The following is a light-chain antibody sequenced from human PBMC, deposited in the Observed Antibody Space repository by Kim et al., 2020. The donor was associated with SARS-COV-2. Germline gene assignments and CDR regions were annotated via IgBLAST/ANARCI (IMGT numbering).Light chain of an antibody. CDR1: SLRSYY. CDR3: QSRNSGGNVV. J-gene: IGLJ2*01. CDR2: GRN. Sequence: SSSLPPSPSFSVALGQTVRITCQGDSLRSYYATWYQQKPRQAPVLVIYGRNNRPSGIPDRFSGSTSGNTASLTISGAQAEDEADFYCQSRNSGGNVVFGGGTKLTVL. V-gene: IGLV3-19*01.